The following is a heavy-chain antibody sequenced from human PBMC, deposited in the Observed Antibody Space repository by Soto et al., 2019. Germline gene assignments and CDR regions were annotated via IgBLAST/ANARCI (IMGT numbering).Heavy chain of an antibody. J-gene: IGHJ4*02. D-gene: IGHD3-22*01. CDR1: GFTFSNYA. Sequence: GGSLRLSCAASGFTFSNYAMSWVRQAPGKGLEWVSAFSGSGDSTFYADSVKGRFTVSRDNSKKTLYLQLNSLRDEDTAVYYCARDAGELPVVTVGVFVFWGRGTLVTVSS. CDR2: FSGSGDST. CDR3: ARDAGELPVVTVGVFVF. V-gene: IGHV3-23*01.